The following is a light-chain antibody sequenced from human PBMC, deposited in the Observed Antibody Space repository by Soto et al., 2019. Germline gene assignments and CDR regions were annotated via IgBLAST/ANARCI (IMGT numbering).Light chain of an antibody. CDR1: SSDVGGYNY. V-gene: IGLV2-14*03. Sequence: QSALTQPASVSGSPGQSITISCTGTSSDVGGYNYVSWYQQHPGKAPKLMIYDVSSRPSGVSNRFSGSKSGNTASLTISGLQAADEADYYCTSYTSSSTRGVFGGGTKLTVL. J-gene: IGLJ2*01. CDR3: TSYTSSSTRGV. CDR2: DVS.